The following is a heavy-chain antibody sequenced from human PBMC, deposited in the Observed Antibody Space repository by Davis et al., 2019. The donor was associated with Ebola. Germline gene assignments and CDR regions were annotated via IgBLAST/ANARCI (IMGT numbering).Heavy chain of an antibody. Sequence: SVKVSCKASGGTFSSYTISWVRQAPGQGLEWMGRIIPILGIANYAQKFQGRVTIIADESTSTAYVELSSLKSEDTAVYYCAGHGRRLVGYFDSWGQGTPVTVSS. CDR3: AGHGRRLVGYFDS. D-gene: IGHD2-2*01. CDR2: IIPILGIA. V-gene: IGHV1-69*02. J-gene: IGHJ4*02. CDR1: GGTFSSYT.